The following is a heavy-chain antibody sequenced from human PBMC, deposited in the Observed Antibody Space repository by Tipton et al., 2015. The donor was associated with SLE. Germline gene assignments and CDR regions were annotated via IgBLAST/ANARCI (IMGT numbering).Heavy chain of an antibody. J-gene: IGHJ4*02. CDR3: ARLRTHG. Sequence: GSLRLSCAASGFTFSSYSMNWVRQAPGKGLEWVSSISSSSSCIYYADSVKGRFTISRDNSKNTLYLQMNSLRAEDTAVYYCARLRTHGWGQGTLVTVSS. CDR1: GFTFSSYS. CDR2: ISSSSSCI. V-gene: IGHV3-21*04. D-gene: IGHD1-14*01.